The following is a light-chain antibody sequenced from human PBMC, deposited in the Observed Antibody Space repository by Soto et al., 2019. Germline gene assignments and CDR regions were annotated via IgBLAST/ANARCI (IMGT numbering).Light chain of an antibody. CDR2: DAS. V-gene: IGKV1-5*01. CDR3: QQHDDYSHAT. J-gene: IGKJ2*01. Sequence: DIQMTQSPPTLSASVGDRVTISCRASQDISNFLAWYQHKPGKAPKLLIYDASTLQTGVPSRFRGSGFGTEFTLTISGLQPDYFATYYCQQHDDYSHATFGQGTKVDI. CDR1: QDISNF.